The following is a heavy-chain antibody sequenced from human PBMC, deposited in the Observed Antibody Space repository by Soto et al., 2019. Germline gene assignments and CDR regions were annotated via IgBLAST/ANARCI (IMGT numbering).Heavy chain of an antibody. V-gene: IGHV3-30*18. CDR2: ISYDGSNK. CDR3: AKAPTWTYCGGDCYSSDAEYFQH. D-gene: IGHD2-21*02. Sequence: GGSLRLSCAASGFTFSSYGMHWVRQAPGKGLEWVAVISYDGSNKYYADSVKGRFTISRDNSKNTLYLQMNSLRAEDTAVYYCAKAPTWTYCGGDCYSSDAEYFQHWGQGTLVTVSS. CDR1: GFTFSSYG. J-gene: IGHJ1*01.